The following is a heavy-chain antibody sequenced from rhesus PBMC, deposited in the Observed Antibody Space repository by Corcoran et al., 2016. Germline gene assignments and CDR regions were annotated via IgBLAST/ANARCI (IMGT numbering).Heavy chain of an antibody. V-gene: IGHV4-165*01. CDR1: GFTFSSYG. D-gene: IGHD1-44*01. CDR3: ARRRGGPNSGLDY. J-gene: IGHJ4*01. Sequence: VQLVESGGGLVQPGGSLRLSCAASGFTFSSYGMSWVRQAPGKGLEWIGYIYGSSGSTYYHPYLKCRVTISTDTSKNQFSLKLSSVTAADTAVYYCARRRGGPNSGLDYWGQGVLVTVSS. CDR2: IYGSSGST.